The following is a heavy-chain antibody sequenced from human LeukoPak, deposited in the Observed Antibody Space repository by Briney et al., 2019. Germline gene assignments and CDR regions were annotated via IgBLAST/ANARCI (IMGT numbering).Heavy chain of an antibody. D-gene: IGHD4-17*01. V-gene: IGHV3-7*01. CDR1: GFTFTTYW. Sequence: GGSLRLSCAASGFTFTTYWMSWVRQAPGKGLEWVATIKQDGSEKNYVDSVKGRITISRDDAKNSLYLQMNSLRAEDTALHYCARGMYYGRFDYWGQGTLVTVSS. CDR3: ARGMYYGRFDY. CDR2: IKQDGSEK. J-gene: IGHJ4*02.